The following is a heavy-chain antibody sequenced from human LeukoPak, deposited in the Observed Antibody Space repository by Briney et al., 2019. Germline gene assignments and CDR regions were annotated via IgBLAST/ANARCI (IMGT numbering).Heavy chain of an antibody. CDR3: AELGITMIGGV. Sequence: PGGSLRLSCDASGFNFNTYTMYWVRQAPGQGLEWVSYISSSGSTIYYADSVKGRFTISRDNAKNSLYLQMNSLRAEDTAVYYCAELGITMIGGVWGKGTTVTISS. J-gene: IGHJ6*04. D-gene: IGHD3-10*02. CDR2: ISSSGSTI. V-gene: IGHV3-48*03. CDR1: GFNFNTYT.